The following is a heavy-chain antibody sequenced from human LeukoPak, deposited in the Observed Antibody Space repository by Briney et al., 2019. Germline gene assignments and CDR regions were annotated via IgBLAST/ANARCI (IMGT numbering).Heavy chain of an antibody. CDR2: IYTSGST. CDR1: GGSISSGGYY. Sequence: PSETLSLTCTVSGGSISSGGYYWSWIRQPAGKGLEWIGRIYTSGSTNYNPSLKSRVTMSVDTSKNQFSLKLSSVTAADTAVYYCARVPRVGYSSSWYQVDWGQGTLVTVSS. D-gene: IGHD6-13*01. V-gene: IGHV4-61*02. CDR3: ARVPRVGYSSSWYQVD. J-gene: IGHJ4*02.